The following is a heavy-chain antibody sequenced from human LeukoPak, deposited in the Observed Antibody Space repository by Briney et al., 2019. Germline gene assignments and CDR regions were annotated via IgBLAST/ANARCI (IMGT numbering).Heavy chain of an antibody. CDR3: ASHDCSGGGCYPGEYFQH. CDR2: IYPGDSSV. J-gene: IGHJ1*01. V-gene: IGHV5-51*01. Sequence: GESLKISCKSSGDMFTSYWIGWVRQVPGKGLEWMGIIYPGDSSVKYSPSFQGQVTISADESITTVYLQWSSLQASDTAMYYCASHDCSGGGCYPGEYFQHWGQGTLVTVSS. CDR1: GDMFTSYW. D-gene: IGHD2-15*01.